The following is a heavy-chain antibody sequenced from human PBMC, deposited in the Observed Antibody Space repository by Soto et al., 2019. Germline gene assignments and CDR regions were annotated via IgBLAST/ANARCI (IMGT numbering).Heavy chain of an antibody. CDR2: ISYTGST. J-gene: IGHJ5*02. CDR1: GGSISSYY. D-gene: IGHD6-13*01. Sequence: SETLSLTCTVSGGSISSYYWSWIRQPPGKGLEWIGYISYTGSTNYNPSLKSRVIMSVDTSKNQFSLKLSSVTAADTAVYYCARTGIAAAGTPYNWFDPWGQGTLVTVSS. CDR3: ARTGIAAAGTPYNWFDP. V-gene: IGHV4-59*12.